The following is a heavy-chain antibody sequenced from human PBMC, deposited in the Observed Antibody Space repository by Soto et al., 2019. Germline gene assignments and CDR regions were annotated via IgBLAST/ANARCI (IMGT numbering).Heavy chain of an antibody. CDR3: ARGVAVAGNYFDH. Sequence: QVQLQESGPGLVKPSETLSLTCTVSGGSISGYYWSWIRQPPGKGLEWIDYIYHTGSTNYNPSLKGRATLSVDMSKNQFSLKLRSVTAADTAVYYCARGVAVAGNYFDHWGQGTLVTVSS. V-gene: IGHV4-59*01. J-gene: IGHJ4*02. D-gene: IGHD6-19*01. CDR2: IYHTGST. CDR1: GGSISGYY.